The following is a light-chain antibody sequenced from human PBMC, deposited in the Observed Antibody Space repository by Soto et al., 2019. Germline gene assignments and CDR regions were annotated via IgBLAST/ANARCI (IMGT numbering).Light chain of an antibody. CDR2: DAS. J-gene: IGKJ5*01. CDR1: QDISNY. Sequence: DIQMTQSPSSLSASVGDRVTITCQASQDISNYLNWYQQKPGKAPKLLIYDASNLATGVPSRFSGSGSGTDFTFTISSLEPEDIAKYYCQQYDNLPITFGQGTRLEIK. CDR3: QQYDNLPIT. V-gene: IGKV1-33*01.